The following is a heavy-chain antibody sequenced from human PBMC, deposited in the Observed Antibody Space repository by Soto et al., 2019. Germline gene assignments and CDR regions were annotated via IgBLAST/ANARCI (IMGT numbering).Heavy chain of an antibody. CDR1: GYIFTSYY. D-gene: IGHD3-10*01. Sequence: QVQLVKSGAEVKKPGASVKVSCKASGYIFTSYYMPWVRQDPGQGLERMGIIKPSGGGTTYAQKFNGRVTMTSDTSTSTVYMELSSLRSEDTAVYYCARKTMVVTSFDAWGQGTLVTVSS. CDR3: ARKTMVVTSFDA. J-gene: IGHJ5*02. V-gene: IGHV1-46*01. CDR2: IKPSGGGT.